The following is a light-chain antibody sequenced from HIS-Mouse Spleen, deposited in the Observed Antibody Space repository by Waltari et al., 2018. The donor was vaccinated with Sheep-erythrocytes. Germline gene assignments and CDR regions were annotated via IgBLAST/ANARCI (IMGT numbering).Light chain of an antibody. Sequence: QSALTQPASVSGSPGQSITIPCPGTSSDVGSYNLVSWYQHHPGKAPKLMIYEGSKRPSGVSNRFSGSKSGNTASLTISGLQAEDEADYYCCSYAGSSTPWVFGGGTKLTVL. CDR2: EGS. CDR1: SSDVGSYNL. CDR3: CSYAGSSTPWV. V-gene: IGLV2-23*01. J-gene: IGLJ3*02.